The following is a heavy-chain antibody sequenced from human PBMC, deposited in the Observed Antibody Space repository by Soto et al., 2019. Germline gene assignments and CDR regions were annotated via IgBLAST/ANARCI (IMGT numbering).Heavy chain of an antibody. CDR2: IYYSGST. J-gene: IGHJ4*02. CDR3: ARRWAVYFDY. D-gene: IGHD3-16*01. Sequence: SETLSLTCTVSGGSISSSSYYWGWIRQPPGKGLEWIGSIYYSGSTYYNPSLKSRVTISVDTSKNQFSLKLSSVTAADTAVYYCARRWAVYFDYWGQGTLVPVSS. CDR1: GGSISSSSYY. V-gene: IGHV4-39*01.